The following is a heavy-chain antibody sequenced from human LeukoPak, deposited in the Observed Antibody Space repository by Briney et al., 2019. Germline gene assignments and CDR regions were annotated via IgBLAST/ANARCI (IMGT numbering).Heavy chain of an antibody. J-gene: IGHJ6*03. D-gene: IGHD1-26*01. CDR2: IYHSGNT. CDR3: ARVVGASYYYYYMDV. V-gene: IGHV4-38-2*02. CDR1: GYSISSGYY. Sequence: SETLSLTCTVSGYSISSGYYWGWIRQPPGKGLEWIGSIYHSGNTYYNPSLKSRVTISVDTSKNQFSLKLSSVTAADTAVYYCARVVGASYYYYYMDVWGKGTTVTVSS.